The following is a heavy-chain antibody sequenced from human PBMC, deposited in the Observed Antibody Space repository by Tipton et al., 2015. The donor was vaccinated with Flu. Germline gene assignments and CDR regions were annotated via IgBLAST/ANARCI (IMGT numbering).Heavy chain of an antibody. CDR1: GGSISSYY. CDR3: ARDMPQGIVVIPPAKRFDF. Sequence: TLSLTCTVSGGSISSYYWSWIRQPPGKGLEWIAYFYYSGSTNYNPSLKSRVTISVDTSKNQFSLKLSSVTAADTAMYYCARDMPQGIVVIPPAKRFDFWGQGTLVTVSS. CDR2: FYYSGST. D-gene: IGHD2-2*01. J-gene: IGHJ4*02. V-gene: IGHV4-59*01.